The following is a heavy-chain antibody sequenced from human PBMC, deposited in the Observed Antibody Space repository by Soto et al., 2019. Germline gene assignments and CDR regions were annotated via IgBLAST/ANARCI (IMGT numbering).Heavy chain of an antibody. Sequence: GGSLRLSCAASGFTFSSYAMSWVRQAPGKGLEWVSAISGSGGSTYYADSVKGRFTISRDNSKNTLYLQMNSLEAEDTAVYYCAKQTGYSYGSDYYDSSGYYGFFDYWGQGTLVTVSS. CDR3: AKQTGYSYGSDYYDSSGYYGFFDY. V-gene: IGHV3-23*01. CDR1: GFTFSSYA. D-gene: IGHD3-22*01. J-gene: IGHJ4*02. CDR2: ISGSGGST.